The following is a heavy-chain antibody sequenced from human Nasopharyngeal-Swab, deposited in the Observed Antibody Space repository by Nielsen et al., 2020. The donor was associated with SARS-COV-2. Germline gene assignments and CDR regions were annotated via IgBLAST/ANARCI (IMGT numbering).Heavy chain of an antibody. J-gene: IGHJ4*02. CDR3: TRYCSTTSCPRGFDY. V-gene: IGHV3-7*01. CDR1: GFTFSSYW. Sequence: GESLKISCAASGFTFSSYWMSWVRQAPGKGLEWVAHIKQGGTQQYYVDSVKGRFTISRDNAKNSLYLQMSSLRADDTAVYYCTRYCSTTSCPRGFDYWGQGTLVTVSS. CDR2: IKQGGTQQ. D-gene: IGHD2-2*01.